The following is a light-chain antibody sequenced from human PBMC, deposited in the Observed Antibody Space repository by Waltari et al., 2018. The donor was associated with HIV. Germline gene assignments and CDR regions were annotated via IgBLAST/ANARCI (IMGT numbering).Light chain of an antibody. CDR2: GAT. Sequence: ETVMTQSPDILSVSPGERPTLSCRASQSVGGDVAWYQQKPGQAPRHLIYGATSRATGIPARFSASGSGTEFILTISSLQSEDFAVYFCQHYNHWPLTFGGCTKVEIK. J-gene: IGKJ4*01. CDR3: QHYNHWPLT. V-gene: IGKV3-15*01. CDR1: QSVGGD.